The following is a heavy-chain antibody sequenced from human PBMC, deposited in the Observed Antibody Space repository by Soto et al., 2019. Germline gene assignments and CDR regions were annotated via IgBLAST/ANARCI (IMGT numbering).Heavy chain of an antibody. J-gene: IGHJ6*03. CDR2: IWYDGSNK. D-gene: IGHD6-13*01. V-gene: IGHV3-33*01. CDR3: AREWYSSSWYYMDV. CDR1: GFTFSSYG. Sequence: GGSLRLSCAASGFTFSSYGMHWVRQAPGKGLEWVAVIWYDGSNKYYADSVKGRFTISRDNSKNTLYLQMNSLRAEDTAVYYCAREWYSSSWYYMDVWGKGTTVTVSS.